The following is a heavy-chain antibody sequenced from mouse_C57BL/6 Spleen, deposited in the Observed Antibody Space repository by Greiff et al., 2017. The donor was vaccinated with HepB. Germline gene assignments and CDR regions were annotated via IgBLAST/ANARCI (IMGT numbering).Heavy chain of an antibody. Sequence: EVQLQQSGPVLVKPGASVKMSCKASGYTFTDYYMNWVKQSHGKSLEWIGVINPYNGGTSYNPKFKGKATLTVDKSSSTAYMELNSLTSEDSAVYYCARGIGSSYWYFDVWGTGTTVTVSS. CDR3: ARGIGSSYWYFDV. D-gene: IGHD1-1*01. V-gene: IGHV1-19*01. CDR2: INPYNGGT. J-gene: IGHJ1*03. CDR1: GYTFTDYY.